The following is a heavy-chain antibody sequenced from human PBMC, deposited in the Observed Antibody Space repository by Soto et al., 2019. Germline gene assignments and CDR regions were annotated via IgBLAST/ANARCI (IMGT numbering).Heavy chain of an antibody. Sequence: GESLKISCEASGYSFTSYYIAWVRQMPGRGLEWMGVLYPGDSDARYSPSFQGHVTISADKSITTAYLQWISLKASDTAVYYCARDSSGWSSSYSYGMDVWGQGTTVTVSS. D-gene: IGHD6-19*01. CDR2: LYPGDSDA. CDR3: ARDSSGWSSSYSYGMDV. V-gene: IGHV5-51*01. J-gene: IGHJ6*02. CDR1: GYSFTSYY.